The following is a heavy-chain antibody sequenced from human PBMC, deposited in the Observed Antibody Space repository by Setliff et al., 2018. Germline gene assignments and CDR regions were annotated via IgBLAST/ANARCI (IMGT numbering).Heavy chain of an antibody. J-gene: IGHJ4*02. Sequence: LSLSCAASGVTFSSYPMHWVRQAPGKGLEWVAVTSYDGINKYYADSVKGRFTISRDNSKNTLYLQMNSLRAEDTAVYYCVTSTIIIYYFDFWGQGTPVTVSS. CDR1: GVTFSSYP. D-gene: IGHD3-10*01. CDR2: TSYDGINK. V-gene: IGHV3-30*07. CDR3: VTSTIIIYYFDF.